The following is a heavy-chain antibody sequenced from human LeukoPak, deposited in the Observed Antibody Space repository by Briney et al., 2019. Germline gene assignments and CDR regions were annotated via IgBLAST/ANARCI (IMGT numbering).Heavy chain of an antibody. CDR2: MNEYGSEI. V-gene: IGHV3-7*01. J-gene: IGHJ4*02. CDR1: GFAFSGYS. CDR3: ARPRGCGSSRCNNFDY. Sequence: GGSLRLSCAVSGFAFSGYSMGWVRQAPGKGLEWVAKMNEYGSEIFYLDSVKGRFTISRDNAKNSLYLQMNSLRAEDTAVYYCARPRGCGSSRCNNFDYWGQGTLVTVSS. D-gene: IGHD2-2*01.